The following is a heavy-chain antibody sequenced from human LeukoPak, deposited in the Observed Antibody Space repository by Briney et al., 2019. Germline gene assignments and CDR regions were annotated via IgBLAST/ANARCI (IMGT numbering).Heavy chain of an antibody. V-gene: IGHV3-23*01. CDR1: GFVFSSYA. J-gene: IGHJ4*02. CDR3: ARVSDAFDYFFDS. Sequence: GGSLRLSCAASGFVFSSYAMSWVRQTPARGLGWVSSLRGNGETFYADSVKGRFTLSRDDSRNTVYLQLNSLRAEDTAVYYCARVSDAFDYFFDSWGQGTLVTVSS. CDR2: LRGNGET. D-gene: IGHD5-12*01.